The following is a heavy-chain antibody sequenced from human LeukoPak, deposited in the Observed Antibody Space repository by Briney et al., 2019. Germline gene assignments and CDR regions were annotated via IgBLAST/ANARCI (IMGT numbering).Heavy chain of an antibody. V-gene: IGHV3-30*01. CDR1: GFTFSSYA. Sequence: PGGSLRLSCAASGFTFSSYAMHWVRQAPGKGLEWVALISYDGNNKYYADSVKGRFSISRDNSKNTLFLQMNSLRVDDTAVYYCAGSIGYCSNGACAEGLHYWGQGTLVTVSS. D-gene: IGHD2-8*01. CDR2: ISYDGNNK. J-gene: IGHJ4*02. CDR3: AGSIGYCSNGACAEGLHY.